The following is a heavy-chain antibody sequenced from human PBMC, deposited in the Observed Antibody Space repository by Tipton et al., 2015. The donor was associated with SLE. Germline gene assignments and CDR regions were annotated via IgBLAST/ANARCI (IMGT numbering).Heavy chain of an antibody. Sequence: TLSLTCAVYGGSFSGYYWSWIRQPPGKGLEWIGYIYYSGSTNYNPSLKSRVTISVDTSKNQFSLKLSFVTAADTAVYYCARAHYDFWSGYYTGMAYFDYWGQGTLVTVSS. CDR1: GGSFSGYY. V-gene: IGHV4-59*01. J-gene: IGHJ4*02. CDR3: ARAHYDFWSGYYTGMAYFDY. D-gene: IGHD3-3*01. CDR2: IYYSGST.